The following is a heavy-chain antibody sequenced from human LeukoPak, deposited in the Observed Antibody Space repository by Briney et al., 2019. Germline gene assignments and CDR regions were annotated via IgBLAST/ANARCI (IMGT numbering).Heavy chain of an antibody. CDR3: ARLTVAGPLEKNDY. V-gene: IGHV4-59*01. CDR1: GGSISSYH. CDR2: FYYSGST. Sequence: SETLSLTCTVSGGSISSYHWSWIRQPPGKGLEWIGFFYYSGSTNYNPSLKSRVTISVDTSKNQFSLKLSSVTAADTAVYYCARLTVAGPLEKNDYWGQGTLVTVSS. J-gene: IGHJ4*02. D-gene: IGHD6-19*01.